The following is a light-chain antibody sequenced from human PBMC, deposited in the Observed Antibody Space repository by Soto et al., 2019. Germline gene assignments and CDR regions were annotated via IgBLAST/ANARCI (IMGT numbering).Light chain of an antibody. V-gene: IGKV1-5*03. Sequence: IQMTQSPSSLSASVGDRVTITFRASQNITFYLNWYQQKPGKAPKLLIYKASTLKSGVPSRFSGSGSGTEFTLTISSLQPDDFATYYCQHYNSYSEAFGQGTKVDIK. CDR3: QHYNSYSEA. J-gene: IGKJ1*01. CDR1: QNITFY. CDR2: KAS.